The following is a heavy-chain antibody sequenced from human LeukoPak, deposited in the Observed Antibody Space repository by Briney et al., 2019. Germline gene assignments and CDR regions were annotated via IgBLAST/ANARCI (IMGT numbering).Heavy chain of an antibody. CDR3: ARSQGDRYSSGYYQDAFDI. CDR2: INAGNGNT. CDR1: GFTFSSYA. J-gene: IGHJ3*02. D-gene: IGHD3-22*01. Sequence: PGGSLRLSCAASGFTFSSYAMHWVRQAPGQRLEWMGWINAGNGNTKYSQEFQGRVTITRDTSASTAYMELSSLRSEDMAVYYCARSQGDRYSSGYYQDAFDIWGQGTMVTVSS. V-gene: IGHV1-3*03.